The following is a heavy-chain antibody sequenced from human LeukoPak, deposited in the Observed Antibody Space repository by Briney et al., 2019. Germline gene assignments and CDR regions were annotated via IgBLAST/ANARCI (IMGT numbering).Heavy chain of an antibody. Sequence: GGSLTLSCAASGFTFSNYGMQWVRQAPGKGLEWVAFIRYDGSNNYYADSVKGRFTISRDNSKNTLYLQMNSLRAEDTAVYYCARDEYDILTDYDYWGQGILVTVSS. CDR2: IRYDGSNN. J-gene: IGHJ4*02. CDR1: GFTFSNYG. D-gene: IGHD3-9*01. V-gene: IGHV3-30*02. CDR3: ARDEYDILTDYDY.